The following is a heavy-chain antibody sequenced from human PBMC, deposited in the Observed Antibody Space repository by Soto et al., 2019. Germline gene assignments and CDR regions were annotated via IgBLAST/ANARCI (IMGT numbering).Heavy chain of an antibody. D-gene: IGHD6-13*01. CDR3: ARQGIAAAGKAIDP. J-gene: IGHJ5*02. V-gene: IGHV4-59*08. CDR1: GGSISSYY. CDR2: IYYSGST. Sequence: SETLSLTCTVSGGSISSYYWSWIRQPPGKGLEWIGYIYYSGSTNYNPSLKSRVTISVDTSKNQFSLKLSSVTAADTAVYYCARQGIAAAGKAIDPAGQGTPVTVSS.